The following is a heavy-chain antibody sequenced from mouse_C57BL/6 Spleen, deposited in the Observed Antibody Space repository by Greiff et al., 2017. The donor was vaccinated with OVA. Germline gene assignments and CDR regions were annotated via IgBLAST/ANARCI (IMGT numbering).Heavy chain of an antibody. Sequence: EVMLVESGGGLVKPGGSLKLSCAASGFTFSDYGMHWVRQAPEKGLEWVAYISSGSSTIYYADTVKGRFTISRDNAKNTLFLQMTSLRSEDTAMYYCARRDGYYGYAMDYWGQGTSVTVSS. CDR2: ISSGSSTI. CDR1: GFTFSDYG. D-gene: IGHD2-3*01. V-gene: IGHV5-17*01. J-gene: IGHJ4*01. CDR3: ARRDGYYGYAMDY.